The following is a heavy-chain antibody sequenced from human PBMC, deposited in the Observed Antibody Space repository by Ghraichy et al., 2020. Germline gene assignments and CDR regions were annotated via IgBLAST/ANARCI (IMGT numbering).Heavy chain of an antibody. J-gene: IGHJ4*02. V-gene: IGHV4-38-2*02. CDR3: ARFSWGSGSYYMVY. D-gene: IGHD3-10*01. CDR1: GYSISSGYY. CDR2: IYHSGST. Sequence: SETLSLTCTVSGYSISSGYYWGWIRQPPGKGLEWFGSIYHSGSTYYNPSLKSRVTMSVDTSKNQFSLKLSSVTAADTAVYYCARFSWGSGSYYMVYWGQGALVTVSS.